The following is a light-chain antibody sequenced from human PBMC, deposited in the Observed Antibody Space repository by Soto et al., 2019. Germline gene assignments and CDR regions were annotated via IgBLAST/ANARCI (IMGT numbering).Light chain of an antibody. J-gene: IGKJ1*01. CDR1: QTVSSRY. Sequence: EIVLTQSPGSLSLSPGERATLSCRASQTVSSRYLAWYQQKPGQAPRLLLYGTSSRATGIPDRFSGSGSGTDFSLTISRLEPADFAIYYCQQYGTSPPWTFGQGTKVEMK. CDR2: GTS. V-gene: IGKV3-20*01. CDR3: QQYGTSPPWT.